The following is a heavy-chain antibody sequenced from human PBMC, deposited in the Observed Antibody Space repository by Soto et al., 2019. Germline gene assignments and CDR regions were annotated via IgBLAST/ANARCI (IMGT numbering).Heavy chain of an antibody. CDR2: INPKSGDT. CDR1: GYTFTDNH. J-gene: IGHJ5*02. CDR3: ARKQYGYYIRWWLDP. Sequence: ASVKVSCKASGYTFTDNHVHWLRRAPGQDFEWMGWINPKSGDTKYAQKFQGRVTMTRDTSIDTAYMEVTSLTSDDTATYYCARKQYGYYIRWWLDPWGQGTLVTVSS. D-gene: IGHD4-17*01. V-gene: IGHV1-2*02.